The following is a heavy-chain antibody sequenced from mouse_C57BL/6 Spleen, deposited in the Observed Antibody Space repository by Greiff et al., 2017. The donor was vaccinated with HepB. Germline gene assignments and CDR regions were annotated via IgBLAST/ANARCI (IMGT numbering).Heavy chain of an antibody. V-gene: IGHV1-54*01. CDR1: GYAFTNYL. CDR3: ARSPFITTDYYAMDY. D-gene: IGHD1-1*01. Sequence: VKLMESGAELVRPGTSVKVSCKASGYAFTNYLIEWVKQRPGQGLEWIGVINPGSGGTNYNEKFKGKATLTADKSSSTAYMQLSSLTSEDSAVYFCARSPFITTDYYAMDYWGQGTSVTVSS. CDR2: INPGSGGT. J-gene: IGHJ4*01.